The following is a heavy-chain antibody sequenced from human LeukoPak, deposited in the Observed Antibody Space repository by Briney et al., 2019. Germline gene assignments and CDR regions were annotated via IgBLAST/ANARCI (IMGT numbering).Heavy chain of an antibody. CDR2: IYYSGST. V-gene: IGHV4-59*01. D-gene: IGHD6-19*01. CDR3: ARDSSGWSGLIDY. Sequence: SETLSLTCTVSGGSISSYYWSWIRQPPGKGLEWIGYIYYSGSTNYNPSLKSRVTISVDTSKNQFSLKLSSVTAADTAVYYCARDSSGWSGLIDYWGQGTLVTVSS. J-gene: IGHJ4*02. CDR1: GGSISSYY.